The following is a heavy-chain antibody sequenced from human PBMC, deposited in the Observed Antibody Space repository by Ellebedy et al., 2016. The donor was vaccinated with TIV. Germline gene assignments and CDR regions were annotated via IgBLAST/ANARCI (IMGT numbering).Heavy chain of an antibody. Sequence: MPSETLSLTCSVSGSSISSGYYWAWIRQPLGKGLEWIGSIFYSGSTYSNPSLKSRVTISVDTSKNQFSLKLSSVTAADTAQYYCARVESYYKDYYFDYWGQGTLVTVSS. CDR3: ARVESYYKDYYFDY. J-gene: IGHJ4*02. D-gene: IGHD1-26*01. V-gene: IGHV4-38-2*02. CDR1: GSSISSGYY. CDR2: IFYSGST.